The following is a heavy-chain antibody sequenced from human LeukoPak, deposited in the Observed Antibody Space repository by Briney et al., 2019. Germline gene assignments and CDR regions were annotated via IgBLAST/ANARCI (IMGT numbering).Heavy chain of an antibody. CDR1: GGSFSGYH. V-gene: IGHV4-34*01. J-gene: IGHJ4*02. CDR3: ARPKPYCSSTSCSDY. D-gene: IGHD2-2*01. CDR2: INHSGST. Sequence: SETLSLTCAVYGGSFSGYHWSWIRQPPGKGLEWIGEINHSGSTNYNPSLKSRVTISVDTSKNQFSLKLSSVTAADTAVYYCARPKPYCSSTSCSDYWGQGTLVTVSS.